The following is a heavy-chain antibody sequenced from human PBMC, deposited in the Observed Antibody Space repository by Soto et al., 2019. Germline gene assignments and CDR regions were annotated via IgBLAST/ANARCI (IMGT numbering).Heavy chain of an antibody. Sequence: GGSLSLSCTASGFRFCDYAMHWVRQAPGKGLEWVSGISWKSGSIGYADSVKGRFTISRDNAKNSLYLQMNSLRAEDTALYYCAKSTGGTANGLDVWGQGTTVTVSS. CDR3: AKSTGGTANGLDV. CDR1: GFRFCDYA. V-gene: IGHV3-9*01. CDR2: ISWKSGSI. D-gene: IGHD2-8*02. J-gene: IGHJ6*02.